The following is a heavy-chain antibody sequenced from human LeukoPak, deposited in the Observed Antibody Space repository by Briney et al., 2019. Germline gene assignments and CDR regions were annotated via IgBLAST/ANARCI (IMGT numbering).Heavy chain of an antibody. V-gene: IGHV3-23*01. Sequence: PGGSLRLSCAASGFTFSSYAMSWVRQAPGKWLEWVSSISGSGGSTYYADSVKGRFTISRDNSKNTLYLQMNSLRAEDTAVYYCAKFLPTHIMVANYYFDYWGQGTLVTVSS. CDR1: GFTFSSYA. CDR3: AKFLPTHIMVANYYFDY. CDR2: ISGSGGST. J-gene: IGHJ4*02. D-gene: IGHD2-21*01.